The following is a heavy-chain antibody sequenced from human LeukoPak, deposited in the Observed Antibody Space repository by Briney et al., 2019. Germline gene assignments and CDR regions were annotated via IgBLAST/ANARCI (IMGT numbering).Heavy chain of an antibody. V-gene: IGHV1-18*01. J-gene: IGHJ4*02. CDR2: ISAYNGNT. Sequence: ASVKVSCKASGYTFTSYGISWVRQAPGQGLEWMGWISAYNGNTNYAQKLQGRVTMTTDTSTSTAYMELRSLRSDDTAVYYCARDGLLYYYDSSGSMADYWGQGTLVTVSS. D-gene: IGHD3-22*01. CDR3: ARDGLLYYYDSSGSMADY. CDR1: GYTFTSYG.